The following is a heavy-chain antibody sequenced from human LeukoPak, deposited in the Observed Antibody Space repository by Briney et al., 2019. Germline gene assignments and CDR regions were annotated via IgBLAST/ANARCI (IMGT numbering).Heavy chain of an antibody. D-gene: IGHD5-18*01. V-gene: IGHV4-30-4*01. CDR2: IYYSGST. CDR1: GGSISSGDYY. Sequence: SETLSLTCTVSGGSISSGDYYWSWLRQPPGKGLEWIGYIYYSGSTYYNPSLKSRVTISVDTSKNQFSLKLSSVTAADTAVYYCAREGGTAMVQYDYWGQGTLVTVSS. CDR3: AREGGTAMVQYDY. J-gene: IGHJ4*02.